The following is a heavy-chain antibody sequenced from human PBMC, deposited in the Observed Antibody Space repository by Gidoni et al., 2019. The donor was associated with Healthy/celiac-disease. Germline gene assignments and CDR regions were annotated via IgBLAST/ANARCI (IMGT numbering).Heavy chain of an antibody. Sequence: QVQLVQSGAEVKKPGASAKVSCKASGHTFTSYDINWVRQATAQGLDWMGWMNPNNGNTGYAQKCQGRVTMTRNTSISTAYMELSSLRSEDTAVYDCAKGLPSFPLGYWGQGTLVTVSS. CDR3: AKGLPSFPLGY. CDR1: GHTFTSYD. J-gene: IGHJ4*02. CDR2: MNPNNGNT. D-gene: IGHD3-16*01. V-gene: IGHV1-8*01.